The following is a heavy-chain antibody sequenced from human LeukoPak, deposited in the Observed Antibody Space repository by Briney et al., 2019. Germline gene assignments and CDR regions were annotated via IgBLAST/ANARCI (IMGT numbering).Heavy chain of an antibody. J-gene: IGHJ4*02. Sequence: SETLSLTCTVSGGSISSGGYYWSWIRQHPGKGLEWIGYIYYSGSTYYNPSLKSRVTISVDTSKNQFSLKLSSVTAADTAAYYCARVGTLYYYDSSGYYPDYWGQGTLVTVSS. D-gene: IGHD3-22*01. CDR1: GGSISSGGYY. CDR3: ARVGTLYYYDSSGYYPDY. V-gene: IGHV4-31*03. CDR2: IYYSGST.